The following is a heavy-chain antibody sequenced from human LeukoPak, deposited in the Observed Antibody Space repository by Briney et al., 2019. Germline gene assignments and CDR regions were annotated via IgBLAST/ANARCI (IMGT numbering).Heavy chain of an antibody. V-gene: IGHV1-69*13. J-gene: IGHJ6*02. Sequence: GASVKVSCKASGGTFSSYAISWVRQAPGQGLEWMGGIIPIFGTANYAQKFQGRVTITADESTSTAYMELSSLRSEDTAVYYCASSPSWPVPAAISLRRYYYYGMDVWGQGTTVTVSS. CDR2: IIPIFGTA. CDR1: GGTFSSYA. D-gene: IGHD2-2*02. CDR3: ASSPSWPVPAAISLRRYYYYGMDV.